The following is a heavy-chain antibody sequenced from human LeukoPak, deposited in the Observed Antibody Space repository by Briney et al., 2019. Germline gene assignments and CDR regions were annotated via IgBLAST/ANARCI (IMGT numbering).Heavy chain of an antibody. Sequence: SETLSLTCAVYRGSFSGYYWSWIRQPPAKGLEWIGEINHSGSTNYNPSLKSRVTISVDTSKNQFSLRLSYVTAADTAVYYCAREGYSSSWYYFDYWGQGTLVTVSS. V-gene: IGHV4-34*01. J-gene: IGHJ4*02. D-gene: IGHD6-13*01. CDR2: INHSGST. CDR1: RGSFSGYY. CDR3: AREGYSSSWYYFDY.